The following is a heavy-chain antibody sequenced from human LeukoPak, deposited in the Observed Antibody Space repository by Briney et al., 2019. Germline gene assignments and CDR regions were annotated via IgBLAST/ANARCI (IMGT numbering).Heavy chain of an antibody. Sequence: PGGSLRLSCAASGFTFSSYAMSWVRQAPGKGLEWVSAISGSGGSTYYADSVKGRFTISRDNSKNTLYLQMNSLRAEDTAVHCCAKSQYCSGSTCQDFEHWGQGTLVIVSS. CDR1: GFTFSSYA. CDR3: AKSQYCSGSTCQDFEH. V-gene: IGHV3-23*01. D-gene: IGHD2-15*01. J-gene: IGHJ4*02. CDR2: ISGSGGST.